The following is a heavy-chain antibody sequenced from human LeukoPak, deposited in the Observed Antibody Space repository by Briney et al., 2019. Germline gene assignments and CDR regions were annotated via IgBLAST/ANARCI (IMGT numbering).Heavy chain of an antibody. Sequence: ASVKVSCKASGYTFTGYYMHWVRQAPGQGLEWMGWINPNSGGTNYAQKFQGRVTMTRDTSISTAYMELSRLRSDDTAVYYCARDRGFYYGSGSYLDYWGQGTLVTVSS. D-gene: IGHD3-10*01. J-gene: IGHJ4*02. CDR2: INPNSGGT. CDR3: ARDRGFYYGSGSYLDY. V-gene: IGHV1-2*02. CDR1: GYTFTGYY.